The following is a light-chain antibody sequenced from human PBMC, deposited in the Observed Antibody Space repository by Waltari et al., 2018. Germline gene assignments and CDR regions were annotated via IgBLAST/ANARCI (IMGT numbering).Light chain of an antibody. CDR1: QSVLSSSNNKNS. J-gene: IGKJ3*01. V-gene: IGKV4-1*01. CDR3: HQHYSIPFT. Sequence: DIVMTQSPDSLAVSLVERATINCKSSQSVLSSSNNKNSLAWYQQKGGPPPKLIFYWASTRVSGVPDRFSGSGSGTDFTLTISSLQAEDVAVYYCHQHYSIPFTFGPGTKVDIK. CDR2: WAS.